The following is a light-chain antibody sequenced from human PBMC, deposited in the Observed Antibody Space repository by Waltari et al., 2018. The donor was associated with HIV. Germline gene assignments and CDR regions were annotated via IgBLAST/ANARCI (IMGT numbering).Light chain of an antibody. Sequence: QSVLRQPPSVSRAPGQRLTISCTSSRPNIGAAYEVHCYQQLPGAAPQLLIFGYINRPSGVPDRFSGSKSGTSASLAISGLQAEDEADYYCQSYDSTLSALVFGGGTKLTVL. CDR2: GYI. CDR3: QSYDSTLSALV. J-gene: IGLJ3*02. CDR1: RPNIGAAYE. V-gene: IGLV1-40*01.